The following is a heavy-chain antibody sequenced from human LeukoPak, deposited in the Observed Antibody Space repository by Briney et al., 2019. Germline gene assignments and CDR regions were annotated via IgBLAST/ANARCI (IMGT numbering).Heavy chain of an antibody. J-gene: IGHJ4*02. D-gene: IGHD4-23*01. Sequence: PGGSLRLSCAASGFTFSSYAKHWVRQAPGKGLEWMAVISYDGSNKYYADSVKGRFTISRDNSKNTLYLQMNSLRAEDTAVYYCARDRGLLRPLDYWGQGNLVTVSS. CDR2: ISYDGSNK. V-gene: IGHV3-30-3*01. CDR3: ARDRGLLRPLDY. CDR1: GFTFSSYA.